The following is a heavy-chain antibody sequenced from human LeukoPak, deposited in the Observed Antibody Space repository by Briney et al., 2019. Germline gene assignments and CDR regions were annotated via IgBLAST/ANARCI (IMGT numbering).Heavy chain of an antibody. CDR2: IYPGDSDT. Sequence: GESLKISCKGSGYNFSSYWIAWVRQMPGKGLEWMEIIYPGDSDTRYSPSLQGQVTISADKSISTAYLQWSSLKASDTAMYYCARLSVVGATISYYDYWGQGTLVTVSS. J-gene: IGHJ4*02. CDR3: ARLSVVGATISYYDY. V-gene: IGHV5-51*01. D-gene: IGHD1-26*01. CDR1: GYNFSSYW.